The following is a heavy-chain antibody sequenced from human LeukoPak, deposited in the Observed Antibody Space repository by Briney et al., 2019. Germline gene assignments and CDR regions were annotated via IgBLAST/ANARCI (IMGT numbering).Heavy chain of an antibody. D-gene: IGHD6-13*01. CDR1: GGSISSYY. J-gene: IGHJ4*02. V-gene: IGHV4-59*01. CDR3: ARGPYSSSWYDFDY. CDR2: IYYSGST. Sequence: SETLSLTYTVSGGSISSYYWSWIRQPPGKGLEWIGYIYYSGSTNYNPSLKSRVTISVDTSKNQFSLKLSSVTAADTAVYYCARGPYSSSWYDFDYWGQGTLVTVSS.